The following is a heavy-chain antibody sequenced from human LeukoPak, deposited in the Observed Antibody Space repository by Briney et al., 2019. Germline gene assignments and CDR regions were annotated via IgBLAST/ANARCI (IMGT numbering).Heavy chain of an antibody. Sequence: SGGSLRLSCSVSEFTLSDYGIHWVRQAPGKGLEWVTIIASDGTIKYADSVKGRFTVSSDRSKNTVYLQMNSLRGEDTAVYYCARDILPSGSRAFDIWGQGTMVTVSS. CDR3: ARDILPSGSRAFDI. CDR2: IASDGTIK. V-gene: IGHV3-33*01. J-gene: IGHJ3*02. D-gene: IGHD3-10*01. CDR1: EFTLSDYG.